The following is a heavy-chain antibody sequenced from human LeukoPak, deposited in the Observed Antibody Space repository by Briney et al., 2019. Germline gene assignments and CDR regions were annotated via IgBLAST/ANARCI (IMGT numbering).Heavy chain of an antibody. J-gene: IGHJ4*02. V-gene: IGHV3-11*04. D-gene: IGHD2-2*01. CDR3: ASDCSSTSCYRD. CDR1: GFPFIDYN. Sequence: GGSLRFSGEALGFPFIDYNMSWFRQAPGKGLEWVSYISSSGSTIYYADSVKGRFTISRDNAKNSLYLQMNSLRAEDTAVYYCASDCSSTSCYRDWGQGTLVTVSS. CDR2: ISSSGSTI.